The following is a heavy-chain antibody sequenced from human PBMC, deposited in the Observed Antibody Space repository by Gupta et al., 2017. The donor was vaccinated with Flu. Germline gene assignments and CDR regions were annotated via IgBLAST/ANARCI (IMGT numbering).Heavy chain of an antibody. V-gene: IGHV3-23*01. Sequence: EVQLLESGGGLVQPGGSLRLSCAASGFTFSSYAMSWVRQAPGKGLEWVSAISGSGGSTYYADSVKGRFTISRDNSKNTLYLQMISLRAEDTAVYYCAAALGDDTAMVTGGGYYWGQGTLVTVSS. CDR2: ISGSGGST. D-gene: IGHD5-18*01. CDR1: GFTFSSYA. J-gene: IGHJ4*02. CDR3: AAALGDDTAMVTGGGYY.